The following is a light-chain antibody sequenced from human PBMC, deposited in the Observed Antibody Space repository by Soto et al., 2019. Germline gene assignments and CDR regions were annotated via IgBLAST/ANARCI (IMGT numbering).Light chain of an antibody. CDR3: QHYNNWPLT. V-gene: IGKV3-15*01. J-gene: IGKJ4*01. CDR2: ATS. Sequence: EIVMTQSPATLSVSRGETASLSCRASQSVSSNLAWYQQKPGQTPRLLIDATSPRATGIPSMFSGSGSGTEFTLTISSLQSEDFADYYFQHYNNWPLTFGGGTKVEIK. CDR1: QSVSSN.